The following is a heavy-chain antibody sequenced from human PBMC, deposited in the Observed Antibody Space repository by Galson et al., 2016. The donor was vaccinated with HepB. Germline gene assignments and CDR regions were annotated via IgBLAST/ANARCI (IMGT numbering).Heavy chain of an antibody. CDR2: ISGSGAST. Sequence: SLRLSCAASGFTFSNYAMNWVRQAPGKGLEWVSGISGSGASTHYADSVKGRFTISRDNSKNTLFLQMDSLRDEDTAVYYCAKDLDKDILTSYFSGIDYHYGMDVWGQGTAVTVTS. CDR3: AKDLDKDILTSYFSGIDYHYGMDV. J-gene: IGHJ6*01. V-gene: IGHV3-23*01. CDR1: GFTFSNYA. D-gene: IGHD3-9*01.